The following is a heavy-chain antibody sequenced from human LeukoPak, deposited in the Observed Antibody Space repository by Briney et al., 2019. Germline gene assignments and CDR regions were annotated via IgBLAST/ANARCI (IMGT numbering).Heavy chain of an antibody. CDR2: IKQDGSEK. Sequence: GGSLRLSCAASAFTISSYWMSWVRQTPGKGLEWVANIKQDGSEKYYVDSVKGRFSIPRDNVKNALYLQMNSLRVDDTGIYYCVRGAYYYAYWGQGALVTVSS. V-gene: IGHV3-7*01. CDR3: VRGAYYYAY. J-gene: IGHJ4*02. CDR1: AFTISSYW. D-gene: IGHD3-10*01.